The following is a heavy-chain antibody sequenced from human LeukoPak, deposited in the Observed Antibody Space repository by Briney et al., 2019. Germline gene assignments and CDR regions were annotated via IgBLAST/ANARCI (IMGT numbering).Heavy chain of an antibody. CDR1: GFTFSNYA. V-gene: IGHV3-30*04. D-gene: IGHD6-13*01. CDR3: ARALGSSWDSSLDS. Sequence: PGGSLRLSCAASGFTFSNYAMHWVRQAPGKGLEWVALISYDGSVEKNAASVKGRFTISRDNSKSTLYLQMNSLRTDDTAVYYCARALGSSWDSSLDSWGQGTLVPVSS. CDR2: ISYDGSVE. J-gene: IGHJ4*02.